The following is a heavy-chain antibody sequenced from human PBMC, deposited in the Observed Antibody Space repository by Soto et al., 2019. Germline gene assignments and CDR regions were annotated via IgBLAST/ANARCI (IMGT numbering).Heavy chain of an antibody. J-gene: IGHJ4*02. Sequence: GGSLRLSCAASGFTFSSYAMSWVRQAPGKGLEWVSAISGCGGSTYYADSVKGRFTIARDNSKNTLYLQMNSLGAEDTAVYYCAKEVPRYSSGWYWGHWGQGTLVTVSS. D-gene: IGHD6-19*01. CDR3: AKEVPRYSSGWYWGH. V-gene: IGHV3-23*01. CDR1: GFTFSSYA. CDR2: ISGCGGST.